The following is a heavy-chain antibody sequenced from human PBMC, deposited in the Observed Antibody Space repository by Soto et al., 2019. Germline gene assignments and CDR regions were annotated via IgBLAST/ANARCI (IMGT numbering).Heavy chain of an antibody. J-gene: IGHJ4*02. D-gene: IGHD6-6*01. V-gene: IGHV1-58*01. CDR1: GFTFTSSA. CDR3: AADHISRGPYSSSYQDPDY. Sequence: ASVKVSCKASGFTFTSSAVQWVRQARGQRLEWIGWIVVGSGNTNYAQKFQERVTITRDMSTSTAYMELSSLRSEDTAVYYCAADHISRGPYSSSYQDPDYWGQGTLVTVSS. CDR2: IVVGSGNT.